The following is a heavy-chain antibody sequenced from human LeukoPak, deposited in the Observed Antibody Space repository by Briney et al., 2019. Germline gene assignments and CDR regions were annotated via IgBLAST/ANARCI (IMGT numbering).Heavy chain of an antibody. V-gene: IGHV3-48*01. CDR3: AREGAAAHDY. CDR1: GFTFSSYS. J-gene: IGHJ4*02. Sequence: HPGGSLRLSCAASGFTFSSYSMNWVRQAPGKGLEWVSYISSSSSTIYYADSVKGRFTISRDNAKNSLYLQMNSLRAEDTAVYYCAREGAAAHDYWGQGTLVTVSS. D-gene: IGHD6-13*01. CDR2: ISSSSSTI.